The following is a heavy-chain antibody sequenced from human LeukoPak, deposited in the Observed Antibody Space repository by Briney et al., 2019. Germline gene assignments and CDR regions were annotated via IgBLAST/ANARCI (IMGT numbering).Heavy chain of an antibody. V-gene: IGHV3-74*01. D-gene: IGHD4-23*01. CDR1: GFTFSSYW. Sequence: GGSLRLSCAASGFTFSSYWMNWVRQAPGQGLVWVSRIASDGSSTTYADSVKGRFSISRDNAKNTLYLQMNSLRVADTAVYYCARGRPHGNDYWGQGTLVTVSS. J-gene: IGHJ4*02. CDR3: ARGRPHGNDY. CDR2: IASDGSST.